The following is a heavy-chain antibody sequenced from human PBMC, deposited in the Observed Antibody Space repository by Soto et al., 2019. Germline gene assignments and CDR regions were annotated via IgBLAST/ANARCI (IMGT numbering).Heavy chain of an antibody. Sequence: ASVKVSCKASGYTFTSYGISWVRQAPGQGLEWMGWINAYNCNTNYAQKFQGRVTMTTDTSTSTAYMELRSLRSDDTAVYYCARDRNWKGDYGVDVWGQGTTVTSP. CDR2: INAYNCNT. V-gene: IGHV1-18*01. CDR1: GYTFTSYG. D-gene: IGHD1-1*01. CDR3: ARDRNWKGDYGVDV. J-gene: IGHJ6*02.